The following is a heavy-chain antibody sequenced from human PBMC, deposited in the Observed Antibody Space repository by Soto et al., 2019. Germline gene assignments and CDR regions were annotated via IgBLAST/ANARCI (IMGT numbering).Heavy chain of an antibody. CDR1: GGSFSGYY. Sequence: QVQLQQWGAGLLKPSETLSLTCAVYGGSFSGYYWSWIRQPPGKGLEWIGEINHSGSTNYNPSLKSRVTISVDTSKNQFSLKLSSVTAADTAVYYCARFHPLYYYDSSGYYYPGGWFYPWGQGTLVTVSS. J-gene: IGHJ5*02. D-gene: IGHD3-22*01. CDR3: ARFHPLYYYDSSGYYYPGGWFYP. V-gene: IGHV4-34*01. CDR2: INHSGST.